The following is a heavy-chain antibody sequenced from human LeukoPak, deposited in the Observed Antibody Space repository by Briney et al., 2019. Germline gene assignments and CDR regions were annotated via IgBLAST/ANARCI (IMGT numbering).Heavy chain of an antibody. CDR2: ISYDGSNK. Sequence: GGSLRLSCAASGFTFSSYAMHWVRQAPGKGLEWAAVISYDGSNKYYADSVKGRFTISRDNSKNALYLQMNSLRAEDTAVYYCASPLIVGATTGYFDYWGQGTLVTVSS. J-gene: IGHJ4*02. V-gene: IGHV3-30-3*01. D-gene: IGHD1-26*01. CDR3: ASPLIVGATTGYFDY. CDR1: GFTFSSYA.